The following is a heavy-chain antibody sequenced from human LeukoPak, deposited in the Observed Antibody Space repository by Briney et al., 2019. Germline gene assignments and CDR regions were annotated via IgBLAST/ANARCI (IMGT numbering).Heavy chain of an antibody. D-gene: IGHD4-23*01. CDR2: IIPILGIA. Sequence: ASVKVSCKASGYTFTSYGISWVRQAPGQGLEWMGRIIPILGIANYAQKFQGRVTITADKSTSTAYMELSSLRSEDTAVYYCARDDYGGSHFDYWGQGTLVTVSS. CDR3: ARDDYGGSHFDY. CDR1: GYTFTSYG. J-gene: IGHJ4*02. V-gene: IGHV1-69*04.